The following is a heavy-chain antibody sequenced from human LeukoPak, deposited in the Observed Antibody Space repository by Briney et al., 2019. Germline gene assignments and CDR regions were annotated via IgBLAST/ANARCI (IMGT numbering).Heavy chain of an antibody. V-gene: IGHV4-38-2*01. CDR1: GYSISSGYY. CDR3: ARQGYDFWSGYPNWFDP. D-gene: IGHD3-3*01. J-gene: IGHJ5*02. Sequence: KPSETLSLTCAVSGYSISSGYYWGWIRQPPGKGLEWIGSIYHSGSTYYNPSLKSRVTISVDTSKNQFSLKLSSVTAADTAVYYCARQGYDFWSGYPNWFDPWGRGTLVTVSS. CDR2: IYHSGST.